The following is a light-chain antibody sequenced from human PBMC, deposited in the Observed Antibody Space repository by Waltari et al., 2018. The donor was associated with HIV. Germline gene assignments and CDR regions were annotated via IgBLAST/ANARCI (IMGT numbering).Light chain of an antibody. V-gene: IGLV1-40*01. CDR3: QSYDNSLIDAYYV. Sequence: QSVLTQPPSVSGAPGQRVTISCTGSSSNIGAGHDVHWYQQLPGTAPKLLISNNSDRPSGVPYRFSCSRSGTSASLAITCLHAEDEADYYCQSYDNSLIDAYYVFGTGTKVTVL. J-gene: IGLJ1*01. CDR2: NNS. CDR1: SSNIGAGHD.